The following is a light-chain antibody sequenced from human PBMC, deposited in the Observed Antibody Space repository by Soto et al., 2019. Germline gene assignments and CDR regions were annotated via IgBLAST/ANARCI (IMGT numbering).Light chain of an antibody. CDR1: SSNIGSNT. CDR3: AVWDDSLNGLWV. J-gene: IGLJ3*02. Sequence: QSVLTQPPSASGTPGQRVTISCSGSSSNIGSNTVNWYQQLPGTAPKLLIYSNNQRPSGVPGRFSGSKSGTSASLAISGLQSEDEADYYCAVWDDSLNGLWVFGGGTKLTVL. V-gene: IGLV1-44*01. CDR2: SNN.